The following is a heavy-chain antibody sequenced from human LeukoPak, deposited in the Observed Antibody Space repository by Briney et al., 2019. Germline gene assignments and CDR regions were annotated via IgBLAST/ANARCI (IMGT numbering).Heavy chain of an antibody. Sequence: GGTLRLSCAASGFTFSCYAITWVRQAPGKGLEWISAISGSGGSTYYADSVKGRFTISRVNSKNPLFLKMNSLRAEDTAVYYCAKRRGLELLYYYYMDVWGKGNTVTVSS. CDR3: AKRRGLELLYYYYMDV. CDR1: GFTFSCYA. CDR2: ISGSGGST. D-gene: IGHD1-7*01. J-gene: IGHJ6*03. V-gene: IGHV3-23*01.